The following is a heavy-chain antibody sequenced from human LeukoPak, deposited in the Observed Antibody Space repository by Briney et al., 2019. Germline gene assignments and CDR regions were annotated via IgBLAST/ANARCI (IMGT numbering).Heavy chain of an antibody. V-gene: IGHV1-46*01. CDR1: GYTFTSYY. D-gene: IGHD3-22*01. Sequence: ASVKVSCKASGYTFTSYYMHWVRQAPGQGLEWMGIINPSGGSTSYAQKFQGRVTMTRDTSTSTVYMELSSLRSEDTAAYYCARDLGSSGYYEGGENYFDYWGQGTLVTVSS. CDR2: INPSGGST. CDR3: ARDLGSSGYYEGGENYFDY. J-gene: IGHJ4*02.